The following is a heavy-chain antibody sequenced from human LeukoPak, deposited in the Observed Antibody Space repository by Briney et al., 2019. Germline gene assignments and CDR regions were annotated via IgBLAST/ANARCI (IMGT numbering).Heavy chain of an antibody. Sequence: GGSLRLSCSASGFSLSDYGMSWVRQAPGKGLEWVSYITMNSVRFYADSMKGRFTISRDNAKNSLYLQMNNLRAEDTAVYYCARSSLRFLDGRFDYWGQGTLVTVSS. V-gene: IGHV3-48*04. J-gene: IGHJ4*02. CDR2: ITMNSVR. D-gene: IGHD3-3*01. CDR3: ARSSLRFLDGRFDY. CDR1: GFSLSDYG.